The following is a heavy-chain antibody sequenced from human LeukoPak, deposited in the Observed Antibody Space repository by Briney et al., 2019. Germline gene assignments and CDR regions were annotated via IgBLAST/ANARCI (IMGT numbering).Heavy chain of an antibody. CDR1: GGTFSSYA. V-gene: IGHV1-69*13. Sequence: ASVKVSCKASGGTFSSYAISWVRQAPGQGLEWMGGIIPIFGTANYAQKFQGRVTITADESTSTAYMELSSLRSEDTAVYYCARIDLGYSYGLDPDDYWGQGTLVTVSS. D-gene: IGHD5-18*01. CDR2: IIPIFGTA. J-gene: IGHJ4*02. CDR3: ARIDLGYSYGLDPDDY.